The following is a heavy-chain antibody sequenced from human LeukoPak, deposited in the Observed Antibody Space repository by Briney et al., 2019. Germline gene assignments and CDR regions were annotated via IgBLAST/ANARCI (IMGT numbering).Heavy chain of an antibody. CDR1: GFTFSSYG. D-gene: IGHD2-2*01. CDR2: IRYDESNK. Sequence: GGSLRLSCAASGFTFSSYGMHWVRQAPGKGLEWVAFIRYDESNKYYADSVKGRFTISRDNSKNTLYLQMNSLRAEDTAVYYCAKAVVPAAMEEDYWGQGTLVTVSS. V-gene: IGHV3-30*02. CDR3: AKAVVPAAMEEDY. J-gene: IGHJ4*02.